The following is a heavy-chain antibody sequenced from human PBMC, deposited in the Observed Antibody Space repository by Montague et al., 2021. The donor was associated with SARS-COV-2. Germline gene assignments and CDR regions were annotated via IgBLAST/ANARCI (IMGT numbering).Heavy chain of an antibody. CDR3: VRALGSGYDL. CDR2: INLAGDI. V-gene: IGHV3-53*01. D-gene: IGHD3-9*01. Sequence: SLRLSCAPSGFSVSDFFMSWVRQGPVRGLEWLSYINLAGDIYYSGSGKGRFTISRDTSNNRVFLQMNSLRVDDTALYYCVRALGSGYDLWGQGTLVTVSS. J-gene: IGHJ5*02. CDR1: GFSVSDFF.